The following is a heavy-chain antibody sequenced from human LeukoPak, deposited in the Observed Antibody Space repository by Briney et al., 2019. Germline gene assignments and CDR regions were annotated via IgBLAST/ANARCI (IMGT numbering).Heavy chain of an antibody. V-gene: IGHV1-46*01. Sequence: GASVKVSCKASGYTFTSYYMHWVRQAPGQGLEWMGIINPSGGSTSYAQKFQGRVTITADESTSTAYMELSSLRSEDTAVYYCARAQTYYYGSGSTYNWFDPWGQGTLVTVSS. D-gene: IGHD3-10*01. J-gene: IGHJ5*02. CDR1: GYTFTSYY. CDR3: ARAQTYYYGSGSTYNWFDP. CDR2: INPSGGST.